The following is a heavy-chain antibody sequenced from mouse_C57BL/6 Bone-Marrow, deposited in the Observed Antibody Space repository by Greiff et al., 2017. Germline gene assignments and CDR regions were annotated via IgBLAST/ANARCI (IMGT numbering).Heavy chain of an antibody. Sequence: VQLQQPGAELVRPGASVKLSCKASGYTFTSYGISWVKQRTGQGLEWIGEIYPRSGNTYYNEKFKGKATLTADKSSSTAYMELRSLTSEDSAVYYCARCVVVATLYSFAYWGQGTTLTVSS. CDR2: IYPRSGNT. D-gene: IGHD1-1*01. CDR1: GYTFTSYG. V-gene: IGHV1-81*01. CDR3: ARCVVVATLYSFAY. J-gene: IGHJ2*01.